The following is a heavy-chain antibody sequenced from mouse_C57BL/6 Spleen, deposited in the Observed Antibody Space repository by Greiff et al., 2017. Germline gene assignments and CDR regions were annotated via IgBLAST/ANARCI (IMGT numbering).Heavy chain of an antibody. V-gene: IGHV1-74*01. CDR2: IHPSDSDT. J-gene: IGHJ3*01. Sequence: QVQLQQSGAELVKPGASVKVSCKASGYTFTSYWMHWVKQRPGQGLAWIGRIHPSDSDTNYNQKFKGKATLTVDKSSSTAYMQLSSLTSEDSAVYDGTMGGYCDYDGRLAYWGQGTLVTVSA. CDR1: GYTFTSYW. CDR3: TMGGYCDYDGRLAY. D-gene: IGHD2-4*01.